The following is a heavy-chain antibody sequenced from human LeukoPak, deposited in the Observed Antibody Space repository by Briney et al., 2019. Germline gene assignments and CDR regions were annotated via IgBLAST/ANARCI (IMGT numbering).Heavy chain of an antibody. CDR3: ARDRRPVTSNSFDY. J-gene: IGHJ4*02. V-gene: IGHV3-21*01. Sequence: GGSLRLSCAASGFTFSSYNMNWVRQAPGKGLEWVSSISSSSGHIYYADSVKGRFTISRDNAKNALYLQMNSLRAEDTAVYYCARDRRPVTSNSFDYWGQGTLVTVSS. D-gene: IGHD4-23*01. CDR1: GFTFSSYN. CDR2: ISSSSGHI.